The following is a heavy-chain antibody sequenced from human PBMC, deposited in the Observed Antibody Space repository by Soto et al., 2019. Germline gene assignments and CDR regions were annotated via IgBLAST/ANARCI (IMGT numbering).Heavy chain of an antibody. Sequence: GGSLSLSCAASGFTFSDAWMSWVRQARGKGLDWVGRIKSKSDGGTTEYAAPVRGRFTISRDDSKNTLYLQMNSLKTEDTAVYYCTTDLWRIAVVVGSTGYFNPWGQGTPVTVSS. CDR3: TTDLWRIAVVVGSTGYFNP. V-gene: IGHV3-15*01. CDR2: IKSKSDGGTT. D-gene: IGHD2-15*01. CDR1: GFTFSDAW. J-gene: IGHJ5*02.